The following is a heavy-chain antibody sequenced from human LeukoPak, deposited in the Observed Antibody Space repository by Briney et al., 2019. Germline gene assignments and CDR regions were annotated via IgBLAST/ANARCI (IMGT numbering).Heavy chain of an antibody. V-gene: IGHV3-23*01. J-gene: IGHJ4*02. CDR2: ISGSGDTT. CDR3: AKAGPKCGGDCYSDY. D-gene: IGHD2-21*02. Sequence: GGSLRLSCAASGFTFSSYAMSWVRQPPGKGLEWVSAISGSGDTTYYADSVKGRFTISRDNSKNTLYLQMNSLRAEDTAVYYCAKAGPKCGGDCYSDYWGQGTLVTVSS. CDR1: GFTFSSYA.